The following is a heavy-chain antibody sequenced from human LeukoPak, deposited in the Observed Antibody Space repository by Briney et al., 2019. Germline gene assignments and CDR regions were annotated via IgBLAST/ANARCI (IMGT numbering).Heavy chain of an antibody. Sequence: GGSLRLSCAASGFTFITYSMNWVRQAPGKGLEWVSSISSSSSYIYYADSVKGRFTISRDNAKNSLYLQMNSLRAEDTAVYYCARFSGQQLAFDYWGQGTLVTVSS. V-gene: IGHV3-21*01. CDR1: GFTFITYS. CDR3: ARFSGQQLAFDY. D-gene: IGHD6-13*01. CDR2: ISSSSSYI. J-gene: IGHJ4*02.